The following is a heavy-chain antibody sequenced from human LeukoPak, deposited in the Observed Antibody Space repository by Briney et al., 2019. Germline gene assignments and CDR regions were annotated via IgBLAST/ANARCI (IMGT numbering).Heavy chain of an antibody. J-gene: IGHJ4*02. CDR2: IYSSGST. V-gene: IGHV4-4*07. CDR3: ARGGKATVVTM. Sequence: SETLSLTRTVSGGSINSYYWSWIRQPAGKGLAWIGRIYSSGSTNYNPSLKCRVSMSVDTSKNQFSLKLTSVTAADTAVYYCARGGKATVVTMWGQGILVTVSS. D-gene: IGHD4-23*01. CDR1: GGSINSYY.